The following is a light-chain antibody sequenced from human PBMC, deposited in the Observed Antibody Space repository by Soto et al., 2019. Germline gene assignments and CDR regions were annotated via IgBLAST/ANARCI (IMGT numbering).Light chain of an antibody. V-gene: IGLV2-14*01. Sequence: QSALTQPASVSGYPGQSITISCTGTSSDVGGYNYVSWSQQHPGKAPKLMIYDVSNRPSGVSNRFSGSKSGNTASLTISGLQAEDEADYYCSSYTSSSTLGFCGGTKLTVL. J-gene: IGLJ2*01. CDR3: SSYTSSSTLG. CDR2: DVS. CDR1: SSDVGGYNY.